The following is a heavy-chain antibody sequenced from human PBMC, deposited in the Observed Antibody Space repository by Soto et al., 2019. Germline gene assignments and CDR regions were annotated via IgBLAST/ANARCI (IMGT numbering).Heavy chain of an antibody. CDR3: ARDLPSYYDSSGYYLGYYGMDV. V-gene: IGHV1-46*01. Sequence: ASVKVSCKASGYTFTSYYMHWVRQAPGQGLEWMGIINPSGGSTSYAQKFQGRVTMTRDTSTSTVYMELSSLRSEDTAVYYCARDLPSYYDSSGYYLGYYGMDVWGQGTTVTVSS. D-gene: IGHD3-22*01. CDR1: GYTFTSYY. CDR2: INPSGGST. J-gene: IGHJ6*02.